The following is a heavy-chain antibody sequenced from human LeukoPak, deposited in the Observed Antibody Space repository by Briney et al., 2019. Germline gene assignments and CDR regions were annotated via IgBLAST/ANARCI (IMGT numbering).Heavy chain of an antibody. CDR1: GFTFSSYG. Sequence: GGSLRLSCAASGFTFSSYGMHWVRQAPGKGLEWVAFIRYDGSEIHYADSVKGRFTISRDNSNNRVYLQMNSLRAEDTAVYYCAKSVHDSSGYLGVCDYWGQGTLVTVSS. J-gene: IGHJ4*02. D-gene: IGHD3-22*01. V-gene: IGHV3-30*02. CDR2: IRYDGSEI. CDR3: AKSVHDSSGYLGVCDY.